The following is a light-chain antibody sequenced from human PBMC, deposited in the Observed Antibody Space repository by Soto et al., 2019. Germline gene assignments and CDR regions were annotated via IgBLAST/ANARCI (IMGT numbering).Light chain of an antibody. CDR3: HLRVNWPT. V-gene: IGKV3-11*01. Sequence: EIVLTQSPATLSLSPGERAILSCRASQNVNRYLGWYQQQPGQAPRLLIYDASNRATGIPARFSGSWSGTDFSLTISSLEPEDFAVYHFHLRVNWPTFGPGTKVDMK. CDR2: DAS. CDR1: QNVNRY. J-gene: IGKJ3*01.